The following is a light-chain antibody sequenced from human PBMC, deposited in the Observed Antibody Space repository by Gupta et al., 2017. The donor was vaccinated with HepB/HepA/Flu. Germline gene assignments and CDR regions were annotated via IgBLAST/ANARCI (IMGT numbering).Light chain of an antibody. J-gene: IGLJ2*01. V-gene: IGLV2-14*03. Sequence: QSALTQPASVSGSLGQSITISCTGTSSDIGAYNHVSWYQQHPGKAPKLMIYDVIKRPSGVPIRFSGSKSGNTASLTISGLQDEDEADYYCSSLTTKNTLVFGGGTKVTVL. CDR3: SSLTTKNTLV. CDR1: SSDIGAYNH. CDR2: DVI.